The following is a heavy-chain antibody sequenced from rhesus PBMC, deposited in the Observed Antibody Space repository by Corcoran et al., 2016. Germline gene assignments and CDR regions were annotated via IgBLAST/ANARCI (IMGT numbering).Heavy chain of an antibody. Sequence: QVQLQESGPGLVKPSETLSLTCAVSGASISKNYWSWVRQAPGKGLEWIGRSYGGGESIDPRPPLKVLVTISTDTTKTPLSLNLRSVTAADTAVYYCAIRFGDVYFGLDSWGQGVVVTVSS. CDR2: SYGGGESI. V-gene: IGHV4-160*01. CDR3: AIRFGDVYFGLDS. D-gene: IGHD5-42*01. CDR1: GASISKNY. J-gene: IGHJ6*01.